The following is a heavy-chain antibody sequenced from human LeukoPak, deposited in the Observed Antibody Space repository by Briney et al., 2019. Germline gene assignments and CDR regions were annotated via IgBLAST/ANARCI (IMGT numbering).Heavy chain of an antibody. CDR3: ATETNGRHYDY. CDR1: GLTFSTSG. D-gene: IGHD1-14*01. V-gene: IGHV3-21*06. J-gene: IGHJ4*02. CDR2: IGPTGSDR. Sequence: GGSLRLSCTASGLTFSTSGFNWVRQALGKGLEWVASIGPTGSDRYHADSIKGRFTISRDNANNFLYLQMNSLRAEDTAVYYCATETNGRHYDYWGQGTLLTVSS.